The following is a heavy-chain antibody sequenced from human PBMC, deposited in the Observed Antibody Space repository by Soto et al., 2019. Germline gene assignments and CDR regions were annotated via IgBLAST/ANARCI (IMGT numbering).Heavy chain of an antibody. CDR2: ISSSSSTI. CDR1: GFTFSSYS. D-gene: IGHD3-10*01. CDR3: AGTTRGSGSYYANWFDP. Sequence: EVQLVESGGGLVQPGGSLRLSCAASGFTFSSYSMNWVRQAPGKGLEWVSYISSSSSTIYYADSVKGRFTISRDNAKNSLYLQMNSLRDEDTAVYYCAGTTRGSGSYYANWFDPWGQGTLVTVSS. J-gene: IGHJ5*02. V-gene: IGHV3-48*02.